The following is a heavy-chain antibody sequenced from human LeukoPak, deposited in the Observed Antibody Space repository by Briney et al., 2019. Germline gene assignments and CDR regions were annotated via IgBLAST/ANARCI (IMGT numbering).Heavy chain of an antibody. CDR2: IYYTGST. J-gene: IGHJ4*02. Sequence: SETLSLTCTVSGGSVSNYYWSWIRQSPGKGLEWIGYIYYTGSTSYNPSLRSRVTMSADTSKNQFSLKLSSVTAADTAVYYCAREVATISREYYFDNWGQGTLVTVSS. V-gene: IGHV4-59*02. CDR3: AREVATISREYYFDN. CDR1: GGSVSNYY. D-gene: IGHD5-12*01.